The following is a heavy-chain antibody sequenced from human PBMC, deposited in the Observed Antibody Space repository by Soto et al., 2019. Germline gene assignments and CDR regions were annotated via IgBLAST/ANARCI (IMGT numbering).Heavy chain of an antibody. D-gene: IGHD2-21*01. CDR2: IRSKAYGGTT. V-gene: IGHV3-49*03. J-gene: IGHJ6*02. Sequence: GGSLRLSCTASGFTFGDYAMSWFRQAPGKGLEWVGFIRSKAYGGTTEYAASVKGRFTISRDDSKSIAYLQMNSLKTEDTAVYYCTRILWALVYGMDVWGQGTTVTVSS. CDR1: GFTFGDYA. CDR3: TRILWALVYGMDV.